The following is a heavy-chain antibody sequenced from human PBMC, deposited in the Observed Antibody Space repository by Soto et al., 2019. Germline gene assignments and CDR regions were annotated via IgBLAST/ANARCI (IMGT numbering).Heavy chain of an antibody. Sequence: QVQLVESGGGVVRPGRSLRLSCAASGFAFSNFGMQWGRQAPGKGLEWVASISYDGNTKKFSDSVKGRFTISRDISSNTLYLQMSSLRSDDTAVYYCARFWGPVTSAVDDFWGQGTLVTVSS. J-gene: IGHJ4*02. CDR1: GFAFSNFG. CDR2: ISYDGNTK. D-gene: IGHD3-16*01. V-gene: IGHV3-30*03. CDR3: ARFWGPVTSAVDDF.